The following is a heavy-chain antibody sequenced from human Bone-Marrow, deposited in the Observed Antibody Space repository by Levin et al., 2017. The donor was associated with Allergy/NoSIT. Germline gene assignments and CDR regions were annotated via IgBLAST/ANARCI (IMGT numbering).Heavy chain of an antibody. J-gene: IGHJ4*02. D-gene: IGHD5-18*01. CDR3: ARIHSLRGYSYGYFDY. Sequence: SETLSLTCTVSGGSISSGGYYWSWIRQHPGKGLEWIGYIYYSGSTYYNPSLKSRVTISVDTSKNQFSLKLSSVTAADTAVYYCARIHSLRGYSYGYFDYWGQGTLVTVSS. CDR2: IYYSGST. V-gene: IGHV4-31*03. CDR1: GGSISSGGYY.